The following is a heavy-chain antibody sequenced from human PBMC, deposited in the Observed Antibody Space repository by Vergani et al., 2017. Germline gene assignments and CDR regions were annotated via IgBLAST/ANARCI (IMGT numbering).Heavy chain of an antibody. CDR3: ARDGVAAAGTHPLRYYYYYGMDV. J-gene: IGHJ6*02. D-gene: IGHD6-13*01. CDR1: GFTFSSYW. V-gene: IGHV3-7*01. CDR2: IKQDGSEK. Sequence: EVQLVESGGGLVQPGGSLRLSCAASGFTFSSYWMSWVRQAPGKGLEWVANIKQDGSEKYYVDSVKGRFTISRDNAKNSLYLQMNSLRAEDTAVYYCARDGVAAAGTHPLRYYYYYGMDVWGQGTTVIVSS.